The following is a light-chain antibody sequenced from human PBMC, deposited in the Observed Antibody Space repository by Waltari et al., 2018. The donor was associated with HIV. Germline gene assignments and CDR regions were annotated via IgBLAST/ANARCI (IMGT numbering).Light chain of an antibody. CDR2: EGS. V-gene: IGLV2-23*03. CDR1: SSDVGSYNL. Sequence: QSALTQPASVSGSPGQSITISCTGTSSDVGSYNLVSWYQQHPGKAPKLMIYEGSKRPSGVSIRFSGSKSGNPASLTFSGLQAEDEADYYCCSYAGSSTFVVFGGGTTLTVL. CDR3: CSYAGSSTFVV. J-gene: IGLJ2*01.